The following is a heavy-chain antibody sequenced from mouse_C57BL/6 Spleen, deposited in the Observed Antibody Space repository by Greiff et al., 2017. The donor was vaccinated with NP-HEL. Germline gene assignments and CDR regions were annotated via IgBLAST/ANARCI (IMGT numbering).Heavy chain of an antibody. CDR2: ISSGSSTI. CDR3: AVYYGYDGGYYYAMDY. CDR1: GFTFSDYG. D-gene: IGHD2-2*01. Sequence: EVQLVESGGGLVKPGGSLKLSCAASGFTFSDYGMHWVRQAPEKGLGWVAYISSGSSTIYYADTVKGRFPISRDNAKNTLFLQMTSLRSEDTAMYYCAVYYGYDGGYYYAMDYWGQGTSVTVSS. J-gene: IGHJ4*01. V-gene: IGHV5-17*01.